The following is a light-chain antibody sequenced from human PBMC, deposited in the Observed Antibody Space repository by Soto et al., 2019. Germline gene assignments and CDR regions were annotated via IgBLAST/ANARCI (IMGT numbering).Light chain of an antibody. CDR3: QQYVNSPRT. CDR2: AAS. V-gene: IGKV3-20*01. Sequence: EIVLTQSPGTLSLSPGERATLSCRATQSVSSSYLAWYQQKRGQAPRLLIYAASSRATGIPDRFSGSGSGTDFTLTISRLEPEDFAVYYCQQYVNSPRTFGQGTKVDIK. CDR1: QSVSSSY. J-gene: IGKJ1*01.